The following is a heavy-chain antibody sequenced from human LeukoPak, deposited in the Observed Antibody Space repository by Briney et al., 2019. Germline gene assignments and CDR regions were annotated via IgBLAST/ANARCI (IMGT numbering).Heavy chain of an antibody. CDR3: ARASAMVLSYWYSDL. Sequence: SETLSLTCTVSGGSISSYYWSWIRQPPGKGLEWIGYIYYSGSTNYNPSLKSRVTISVDTSKNQFSLKLSSVTAADTAVYYCARASAMVLSYWYSDLWGRGTLVTVSS. D-gene: IGHD5-18*01. V-gene: IGHV4-59*08. CDR1: GGSISSYY. CDR2: IYYSGST. J-gene: IGHJ2*01.